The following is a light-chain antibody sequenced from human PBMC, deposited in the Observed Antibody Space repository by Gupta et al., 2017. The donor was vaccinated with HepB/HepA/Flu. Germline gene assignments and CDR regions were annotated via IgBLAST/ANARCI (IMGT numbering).Light chain of an antibody. CDR3: LQRLEFPYT. CDR2: TLS. Sequence: DIVMTQTPLSLPVTPGEPASISCRPSQRLLNSDDGNTYLDWYLQKPGQSPHLLIYTLSSRASGVPDRVSGSGSGTDFTLKISWVEAEDVGVYYCLQRLEFPYTFGQGTKLEI. CDR1: QRLLNSDDGNTY. J-gene: IGKJ2*01. V-gene: IGKV2-40*01.